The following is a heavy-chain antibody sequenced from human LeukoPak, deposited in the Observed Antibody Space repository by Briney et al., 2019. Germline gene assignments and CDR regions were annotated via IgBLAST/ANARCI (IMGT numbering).Heavy chain of an antibody. CDR2: IIPIFGTA. CDR3: AGGDYSNHFDY. J-gene: IGHJ4*02. Sequence: GASVKVSCKASGGTSSSYAISWVRQAPGQGLEWMGGIIPIFGTANYAQKFQGRVTITADESTSTAYMELSSLRSEDTAVYYCAGGDYSNHFDYWGQGTLVTVSS. V-gene: IGHV1-69*13. D-gene: IGHD4-11*01. CDR1: GGTSSSYA.